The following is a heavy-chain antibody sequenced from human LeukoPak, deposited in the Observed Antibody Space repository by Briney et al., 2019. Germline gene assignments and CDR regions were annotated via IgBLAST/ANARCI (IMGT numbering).Heavy chain of an antibody. J-gene: IGHJ2*01. CDR2: ISSSSSMK. CDR3: ARDECSSTDCYESDRYIDL. Sequence: GGSLRLSCVGSGFSFSKYNMNWVRQAPGKGLERVSYISSSSSMKNYADSVKGRFTISRDNAKNSLYLQMDSLRVEDTAVFYCARDECSSTDCYESDRYIDLWGRGTLVTVSS. V-gene: IGHV3-48*01. CDR1: GFSFSKYN. D-gene: IGHD2-2*01.